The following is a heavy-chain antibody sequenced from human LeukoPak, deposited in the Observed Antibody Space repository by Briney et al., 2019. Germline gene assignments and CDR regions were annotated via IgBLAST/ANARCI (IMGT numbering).Heavy chain of an antibody. CDR1: GFTFSSYD. J-gene: IGHJ3*02. V-gene: IGHV3-13*01. D-gene: IGHD5-24*01. CDR2: IGTAGDT. CDR3: ARGGGYTWYAFDI. Sequence: PGGSLRLSCAASGFTFSSYDMHWVRQGTGKGLEWVSGIGTAGDTYYPGSVKGRFTISRENAKNSLYLQMNSLRAGDTAVYYCARGGGYTWYAFDIWGQGTMVTVSS.